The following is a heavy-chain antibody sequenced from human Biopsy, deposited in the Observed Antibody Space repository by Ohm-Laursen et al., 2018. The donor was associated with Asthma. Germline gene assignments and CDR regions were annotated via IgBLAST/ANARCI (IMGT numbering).Heavy chain of an antibody. CDR3: ARTYYDFLTGQVNDAFAI. V-gene: IGHV1-3*01. J-gene: IGHJ3*02. D-gene: IGHD3-9*01. CDR2: SSAYNGHT. CDR1: GYTFISYA. Sequence: SVKVSCKASGYTFISYAIHWVRQAPGQRLEWMGWSSAYNGHTKYAQKFHDRVTMTTDKSTNTAHMELRSLRSEDTAVYYCARTYYDFLTGQVNDAFAIWGQGTMVTVSS.